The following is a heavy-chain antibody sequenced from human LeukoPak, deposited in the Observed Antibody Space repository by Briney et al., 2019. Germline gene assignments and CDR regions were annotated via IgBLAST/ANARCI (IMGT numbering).Heavy chain of an antibody. Sequence: VASVKVSCKASGYTFTSYGISWVRQAPGQGLEWMGRIIPILGIANYAQKFQGRVTITADKSTSTAYMELSSLRSEDMAVYYCDSRLVGGDASDIWGQGTMVTVSS. J-gene: IGHJ3*02. V-gene: IGHV1-69*04. CDR1: GYTFTSYG. CDR2: IIPILGIA. D-gene: IGHD2-2*01. CDR3: DSRLVGGDASDI.